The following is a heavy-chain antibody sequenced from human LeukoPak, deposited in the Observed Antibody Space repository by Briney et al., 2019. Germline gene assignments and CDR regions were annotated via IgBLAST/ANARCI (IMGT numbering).Heavy chain of an antibody. J-gene: IGHJ4*02. D-gene: IGHD3-3*01. CDR3: ARDAPTYYDFWSGDVIDY. Sequence: ASVKVSCKASGYTFTSYGISWVRQAPGQGLEWMGWTSAYNGNTNYAQKLQGRVTMTTDTSTSTAYMELRSLRSDDTAVYYCARDAPTYYDFWSGDVIDYWGQGTLVTVSS. CDR2: TSAYNGNT. V-gene: IGHV1-18*01. CDR1: GYTFTSYG.